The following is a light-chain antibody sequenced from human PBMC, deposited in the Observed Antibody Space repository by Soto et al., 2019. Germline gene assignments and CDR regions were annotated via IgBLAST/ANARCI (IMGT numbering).Light chain of an antibody. V-gene: IGKV1-5*03. CDR1: QNINTW. J-gene: IGKJ1*01. CDR2: KAS. Sequence: DIQMTQSPSTLSASVGDRVTITCRASQNINTWLAWYQQQPGKAPKLLIYKASSLQSGVPSRFSGTGSGTEFTITISSLQPDDFATYCCQQYKSYWTFGQGTKVDIK. CDR3: QQYKSYWT.